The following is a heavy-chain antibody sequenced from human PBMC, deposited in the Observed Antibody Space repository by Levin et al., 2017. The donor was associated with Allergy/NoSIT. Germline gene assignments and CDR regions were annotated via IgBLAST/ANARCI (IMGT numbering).Heavy chain of an antibody. D-gene: IGHD3-10*01. J-gene: IGHJ6*03. CDR2: ISLDGGSK. Sequence: GGSLRLSCVGTGFMFNSYGMHWVRQAPGKGLEWVAHISLDGGSKSYTESVRGRFTISRDNSKNTLDLQMNGLRIEDTAIYCCTKERTREFYRSNYYYYHYMEVWGKGATVIVSS. CDR3: TKERTREFYRSNYYYYHYMEV. CDR1: GFMFNSYG. V-gene: IGHV3-33*06.